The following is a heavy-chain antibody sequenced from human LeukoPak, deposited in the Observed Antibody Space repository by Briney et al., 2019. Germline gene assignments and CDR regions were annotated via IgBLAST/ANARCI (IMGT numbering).Heavy chain of an antibody. CDR3: ARSPDIVVVPAAIWEYALDI. V-gene: IGHV1-2*06. D-gene: IGHD2-2*01. J-gene: IGHJ3*02. Sequence: ASVKVSCKASGYTFTGYYMHWVRQAPGQGLEWMVRINPNSGGTNYAQKFQGRVTMTRDTSISTAYMELSRLRSDDTAVYYCARSPDIVVVPAAIWEYALDIWGQGTMVTVSS. CDR2: INPNSGGT. CDR1: GYTFTGYY.